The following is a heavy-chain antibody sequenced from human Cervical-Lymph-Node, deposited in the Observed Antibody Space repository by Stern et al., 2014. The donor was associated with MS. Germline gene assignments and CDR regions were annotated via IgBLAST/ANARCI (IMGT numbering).Heavy chain of an antibody. CDR3: AHRRAYYGAWNEGTFDY. D-gene: IGHD3-3*01. CDR1: GFSLATTGVG. J-gene: IGHJ4*02. CDR2: IYWDDDK. V-gene: IGHV2-5*02. Sequence: ESGPTLVNPTQTLTLTCTFSGFSLATTGVGVGWIRQPPGKALEWLAFIYWDDDKRYSPSLKSRLTVTKVTSKNQVVLIVTNMDPVDTGTYYCAHRRAYYGAWNEGTFDYWGQGALVTVSS.